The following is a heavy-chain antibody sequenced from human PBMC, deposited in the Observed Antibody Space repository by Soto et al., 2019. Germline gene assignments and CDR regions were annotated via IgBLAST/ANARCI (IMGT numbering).Heavy chain of an antibody. V-gene: IGHV3-21*01. J-gene: IGHJ4*02. CDR1: GFTFSSYS. CDR3: ARDKGDQLLPNDY. CDR2: ISSSSSYI. D-gene: IGHD2-2*01. Sequence: GGSLRLSCAASGFTFSSYSMNWVRQAPGKGLEWVSSISSSSSYIYYADSVKGRFTISRDNAKNSLYLQMNSLRAEDTAVYYCARDKGDQLLPNDYWGQGTLVTVSS.